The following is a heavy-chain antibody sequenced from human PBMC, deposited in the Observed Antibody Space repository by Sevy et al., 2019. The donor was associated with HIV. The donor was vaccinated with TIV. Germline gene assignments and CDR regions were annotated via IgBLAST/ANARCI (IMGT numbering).Heavy chain of an antibody. Sequence: SETLSLTCTVSGGSITSLYWNWIRQPPGMGLEWIANIYYNGHINYNPSLKSRVTSSLDTSKNQFSLRLSSVTAADTAMYYCAGENAWGRGYSWGQRTLVTVSS. CDR2: IYYNGHI. D-gene: IGHD1-26*01. CDR3: AGENAWGRGYS. CDR1: GGSITSLY. V-gene: IGHV4-59*08. J-gene: IGHJ4*02.